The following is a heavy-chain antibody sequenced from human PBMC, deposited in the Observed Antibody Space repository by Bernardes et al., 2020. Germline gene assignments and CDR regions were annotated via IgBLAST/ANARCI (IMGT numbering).Heavy chain of an antibody. V-gene: IGHV4-34*01. CDR1: GGSFSGYY. J-gene: IGHJ6*03. CDR2: INHSGST. Sequence: SETLSLTCAVYGGSFSGYYWSWIRQPPGKGLEWIGEINHSGSTNYNPSLKSRVTISVDTSKNQFSLKLSSVTAADTAVYYCAGRPFRKNPYYYYYYMDVWGKGTTVTVSS. CDR3: AGRPFRKNPYYYYYYMDV.